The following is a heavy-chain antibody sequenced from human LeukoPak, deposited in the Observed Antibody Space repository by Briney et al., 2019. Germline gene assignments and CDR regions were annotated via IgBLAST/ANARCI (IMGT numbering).Heavy chain of an antibody. V-gene: IGHV4-61*01. J-gene: IGHJ4*02. CDR1: GDSISSDNYY. CDR3: ARYSYCSSTSCYSPNFDY. Sequence: SETLSLTCTVSGDSISSDNYYWNWIRQPPGKGLEWIGYIYYSGSTNYNPSLKSRVTISVDTSKNQFSLKLSSVTAADTAVYYCARYSYCSSTSCYSPNFDYWGQGTLVTVSS. D-gene: IGHD2-2*01. CDR2: IYYSGST.